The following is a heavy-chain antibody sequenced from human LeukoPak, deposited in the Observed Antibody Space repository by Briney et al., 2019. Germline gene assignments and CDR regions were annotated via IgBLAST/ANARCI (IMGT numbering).Heavy chain of an antibody. J-gene: IGHJ3*02. CDR2: IYSGGST. CDR1: GFTVSSNY. Sequence: GGSLRLSCAASGFTVSSNYMSWVRQAPGKGLEWVSVIYSGGSTYCADSVKGRFTISRDNSKNTLYLQMNSLRAEDTAVYYCARGGSWLWFGELSTTPDAFDIWGQGTMVTVSS. V-gene: IGHV3-53*01. CDR3: ARGGSWLWFGELSTTPDAFDI. D-gene: IGHD3-10*01.